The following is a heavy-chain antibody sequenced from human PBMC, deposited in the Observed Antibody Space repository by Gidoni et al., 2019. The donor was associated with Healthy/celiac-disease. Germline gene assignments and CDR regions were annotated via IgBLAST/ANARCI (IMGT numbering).Heavy chain of an antibody. CDR1: GYTFTSYA. CDR3: ARDSMGLRGGDYYGMDV. J-gene: IGHJ6*02. CDR2: INAGNGNT. V-gene: IGHV1-3*01. Sequence: QVQLVQSGAEVKKPGASVKVSCKASGYTFTSYAMHWVRQAPGQRLEWMGWINAGNGNTKYSQKFQGRVTITRDTSASTAYMELSSLRSEDTAVYYCARDSMGLRGGDYYGMDVWGQGTTVTVSS. D-gene: IGHD4-17*01.